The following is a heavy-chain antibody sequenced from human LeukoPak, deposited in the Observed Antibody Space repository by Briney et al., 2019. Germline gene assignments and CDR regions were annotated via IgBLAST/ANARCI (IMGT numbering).Heavy chain of an antibody. CDR2: ISSSGSTV. J-gene: IGHJ6*04. Sequence: GGSLRLSCAASGFTVSSNYMSWVRQAPGKGLEWVSYISSSGSTVYYADSVKGRFTISRDNAKNSVYLQMNSLSAEDTAVYYCAELGITMIGGVWGKGTTVTISS. CDR1: GFTVSSNY. D-gene: IGHD3-10*02. CDR3: AELGITMIGGV. V-gene: IGHV3-11*04.